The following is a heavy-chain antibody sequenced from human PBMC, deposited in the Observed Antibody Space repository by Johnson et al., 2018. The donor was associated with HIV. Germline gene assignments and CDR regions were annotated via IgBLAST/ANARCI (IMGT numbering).Heavy chain of an antibody. D-gene: IGHD6-19*01. Sequence: VQLVESGGGLVQPGGSLRLSCAASGFTVSSNYMRWVRQAPGKGLEWVSVIYSGGSTYYADSVKGRCTISRDNSKNTLYLQMNSLRAEDTAVYYCARDLTSIAVAGTGAFDIWGQGTMVTVSS. CDR1: GFTVSSNY. J-gene: IGHJ3*02. CDR3: ARDLTSIAVAGTGAFDI. V-gene: IGHV3-66*01. CDR2: IYSGGST.